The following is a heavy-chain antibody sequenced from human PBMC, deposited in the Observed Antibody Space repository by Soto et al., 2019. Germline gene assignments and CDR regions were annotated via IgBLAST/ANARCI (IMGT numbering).Heavy chain of an antibody. Sequence: LRLSREASGFSFTNYPIAWLRQAPGKGLQWVSTISDVAGATYSADSVKGRLTISRDDSKNKLYLQMDNLRVEDTAVYFCVKGPRPIPSVTGLIYGRYWGPGTAVTVCS. V-gene: IGHV3-23*01. J-gene: IGHJ4*02. CDR1: GFSFTNYP. CDR3: VKGPRPIPSVTGLIYGRY. CDR2: ISDVAGAT. D-gene: IGHD4-17*01.